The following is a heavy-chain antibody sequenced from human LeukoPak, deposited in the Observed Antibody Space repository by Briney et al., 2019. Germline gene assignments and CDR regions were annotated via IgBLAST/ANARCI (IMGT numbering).Heavy chain of an antibody. J-gene: IGHJ4*02. Sequence: SETLSLTCAVYGGSFSGYYWSWLRQPPGKGLEWIGEINHSGSTNYNPSLKSRVTISVDTSKNQFSLKLSSVTAADTAVYYCARVPYYYDSSGYCDYWGQGTLVTVSS. D-gene: IGHD3-22*01. CDR3: ARVPYYYDSSGYCDY. V-gene: IGHV4-34*01. CDR1: GGSFSGYY. CDR2: INHSGST.